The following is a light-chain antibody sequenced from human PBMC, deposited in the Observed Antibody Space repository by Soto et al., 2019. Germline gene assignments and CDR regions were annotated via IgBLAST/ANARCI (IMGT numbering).Light chain of an antibody. V-gene: IGKV1-39*01. CDR1: QNINNY. Sequence: DIQMTQSPSSLSASVGDRVTITCRASQNINNYSNWYQQKPGKAPKLLIYGASNLQGGVPSRFSGGGSGTDFTLTISSLQPEDFTTYYCQQSYSTPSITFVQGTRLEIK. J-gene: IGKJ5*01. CDR2: GAS. CDR3: QQSYSTPSIT.